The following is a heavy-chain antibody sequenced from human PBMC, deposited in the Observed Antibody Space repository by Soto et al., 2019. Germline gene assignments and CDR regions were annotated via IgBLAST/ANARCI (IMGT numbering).Heavy chain of an antibody. D-gene: IGHD4-17*01. CDR3: ARLRGYGDRFHQIDY. Sequence: SETLSLTCTVSGGSISSSSYYWGWIRQPPGKGLEWIGSIYYSGSTYYNPSLKSRVTISVDTSKNQFSLKLSSVTAADTAVYYCARLRGYGDRFHQIDYWGQGTLVTVSS. CDR2: IYYSGST. CDR1: GGSISSSSYY. J-gene: IGHJ4*02. V-gene: IGHV4-39*01.